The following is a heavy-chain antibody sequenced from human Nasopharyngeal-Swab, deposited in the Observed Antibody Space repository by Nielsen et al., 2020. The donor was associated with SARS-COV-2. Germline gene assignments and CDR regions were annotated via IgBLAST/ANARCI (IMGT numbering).Heavy chain of an antibody. D-gene: IGHD3-22*01. Sequence: ASVKVSCKASGYTFTSYGISWVRQAPGQGLEWMGWISAYNGNTNYAQKLQGRVTMTTDTSTSTAYMELRSLRSDDTAVYYCARESSPYDSSGYSDYWGQGTLVTVSS. J-gene: IGHJ4*02. CDR3: ARESSPYDSSGYSDY. CDR2: ISAYNGNT. CDR1: GYTFTSYG. V-gene: IGHV1-18*01.